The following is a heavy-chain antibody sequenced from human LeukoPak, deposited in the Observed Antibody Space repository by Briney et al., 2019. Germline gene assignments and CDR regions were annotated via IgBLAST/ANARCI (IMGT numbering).Heavy chain of an antibody. J-gene: IGHJ5*02. Sequence: SETLSLTCTVSGGSISSSSYYWGWIRQPPGKGLEWIGSIYYGGSTFYNPSLKSRVTISVDTSKNQFSLKLSSVTAADTAVYYCARDGIAAAAEGWFDPWGQGTLVTVSS. CDR3: ARDGIAAAAEGWFDP. CDR1: GGSISSSSYY. CDR2: IYYGGST. D-gene: IGHD6-13*01. V-gene: IGHV4-39*02.